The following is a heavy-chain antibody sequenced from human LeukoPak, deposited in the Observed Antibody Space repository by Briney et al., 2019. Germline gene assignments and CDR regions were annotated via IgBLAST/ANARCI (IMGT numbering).Heavy chain of an antibody. V-gene: IGHV3-74*01. CDR2: INSDESNT. J-gene: IGHJ3*02. CDR1: GLTFSHYL. D-gene: IGHD2-8*01. CDR3: GRGGNGIDI. Sequence: GGSLRLSCAASGLTFSHYLMHWVRQAPGKGLVWVSRINSDESNTNSYADSVKGRFIISRDNAKNTLYLQMNSLRAEDTAVYFCGRGGNGIDIWGQGTTVIVSS.